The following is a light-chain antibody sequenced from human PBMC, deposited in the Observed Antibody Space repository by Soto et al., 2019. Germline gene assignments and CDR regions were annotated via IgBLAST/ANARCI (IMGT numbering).Light chain of an antibody. CDR2: DVS. CDR3: SSYTSGSTSVV. V-gene: IGLV2-14*01. Sequence: QSALTQPASVSGSPGQSITMSGTGTSSDVGGYNYVSWYQQHPGKAPKLMIYDVSNRPSGVSNRFSGSKSGNTASLTISGLQAEDEADYYCSSYTSGSTSVVFGGGTKLTVL. CDR1: SSDVGGYNY. J-gene: IGLJ2*01.